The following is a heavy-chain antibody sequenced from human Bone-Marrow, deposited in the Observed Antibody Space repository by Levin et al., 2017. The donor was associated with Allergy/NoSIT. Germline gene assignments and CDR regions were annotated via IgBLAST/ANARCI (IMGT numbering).Heavy chain of an antibody. Sequence: QAGESLKISCAASGFTFRDYGLHWVRQAPGKGLEWVAVISWDGNDIYYADSVKGRFTVSRDSSKNTLYLQMNSLRPEDTAVYYCAKEGCSGGICYGFDNWGQGTLVTVSS. J-gene: IGHJ4*02. CDR2: ISWDGNDI. CDR1: GFTFRDYG. D-gene: IGHD2-15*01. V-gene: IGHV3-30*18. CDR3: AKEGCSGGICYGFDN.